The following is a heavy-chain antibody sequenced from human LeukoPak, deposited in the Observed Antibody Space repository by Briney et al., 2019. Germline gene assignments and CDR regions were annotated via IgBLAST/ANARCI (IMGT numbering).Heavy chain of an antibody. Sequence: PVGSLRLSCAPSGFPSSSYAISGGRHAPRRRLGCVSGLSGRGGGTNYADSVQGRFTISRDNPKNTLYLQMNSLRAEDTAVYFCAKRGVVIRVFLVGFHKEAYYFDSWGQGALVTVSS. CDR3: AKRGVVIRVFLVGFHKEAYYFDS. V-gene: IGHV3-23*01. D-gene: IGHD3-10*01. J-gene: IGHJ4*02. CDR1: GFPSSSYA. CDR2: LSGRGGGT.